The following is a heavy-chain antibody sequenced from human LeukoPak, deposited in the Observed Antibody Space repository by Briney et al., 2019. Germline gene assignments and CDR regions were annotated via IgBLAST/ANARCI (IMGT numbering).Heavy chain of an antibody. D-gene: IGHD2-2*01. CDR1: GFTFSSYA. CDR3: AKDSAVPVAFDI. CDR2: ISANDGST. V-gene: IGHV3-23*01. J-gene: IGHJ3*02. Sequence: GGSLRLSCAASGFTFSSYAMNWVRQAPGKGLEWVSFISANDGSTHYADSVKGRFTISRDDSANTVYLQMNSLRAEDTAVYYCAKDSAVPVAFDIWGQGTMVTVSS.